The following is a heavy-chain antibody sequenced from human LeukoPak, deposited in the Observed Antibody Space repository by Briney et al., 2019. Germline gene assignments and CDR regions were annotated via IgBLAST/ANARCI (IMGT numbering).Heavy chain of an antibody. CDR2: IIPILGIA. CDR1: GGTFSSYA. D-gene: IGHD6-19*01. V-gene: IGHV1-69*04. Sequence: ASVKVSCKASGGTFSSYAISWVRQAPGQGLEWMGRIIPILGIANYAQKFQGRVTITADKSTSTAYMELSSLRSEDTAVYYCARGVGIAVASTKTYFDYWGQGTLVTVSS. CDR3: ARGVGIAVASTKTYFDY. J-gene: IGHJ4*02.